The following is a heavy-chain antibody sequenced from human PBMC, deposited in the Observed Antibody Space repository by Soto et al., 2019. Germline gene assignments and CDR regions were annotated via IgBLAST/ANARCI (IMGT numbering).Heavy chain of an antibody. D-gene: IGHD2-21*02. Sequence: SETLSLTCTVTGDSISSRSHYWGLILQPQGKGLEWIGSIYYSGSTYNNPSLRVRVSMSIDTSKDQFSLKLKSVTTADTALYFCERQRTSVVTQAYFDVWGPGSLVTVSS. V-gene: IGHV4-39*01. CDR1: GDSISSRSHY. CDR3: ERQRTSVVTQAYFDV. J-gene: IGHJ4*02. CDR2: IYYSGST.